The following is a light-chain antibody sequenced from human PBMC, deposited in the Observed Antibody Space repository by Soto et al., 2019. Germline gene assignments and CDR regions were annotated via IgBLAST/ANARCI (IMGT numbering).Light chain of an antibody. CDR2: GAS. CDR3: RQYGSSPRT. Sequence: EIVLTQSPGTLSLSPGERATLSCWASQSVPSSRVDWYQQKPGQAPRLLIYGASSRATGTPDRFSGSGSGTDFTLTISRLEPEDFAVYYCRQYGSSPRTFGQGTKLKI. CDR1: QSVPSSR. V-gene: IGKV3-20*01. J-gene: IGKJ2*01.